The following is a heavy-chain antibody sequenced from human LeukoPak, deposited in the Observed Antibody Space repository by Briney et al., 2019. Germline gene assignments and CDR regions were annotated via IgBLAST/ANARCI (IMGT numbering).Heavy chain of an antibody. V-gene: IGHV4-39*07. Sequence: SETLSLTCSVSRGSISSGDYYWGWIRQPPGKGLEWIGSIYHSGSTYYNPSLKSRVTISVDTSKNQFSLKLSSVTAADTAVYYCARVGGRRGLLLDYWGQGTLVTVSS. J-gene: IGHJ4*02. CDR2: IYHSGST. D-gene: IGHD2-15*01. CDR3: ARVGGRRGLLLDY. CDR1: RGSISSGDYY.